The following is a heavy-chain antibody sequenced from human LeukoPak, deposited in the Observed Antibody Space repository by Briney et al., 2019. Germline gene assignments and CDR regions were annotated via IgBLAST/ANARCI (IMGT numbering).Heavy chain of an antibody. CDR3: VRATGSNTP. J-gene: IGHJ5*02. CDR2: INQDGSEK. Sequence: GGSLRLSCAASGFTFTSSAMSWVRQAPGKGLEWVANINQDGSEKYYVDSVKGRFTISRDNAKNSLYLQMNSLRAEDTAVYFCVRATGSNTPWGQGTLVTVSS. D-gene: IGHD1-1*01. CDR1: GFTFTSSA. V-gene: IGHV3-7*01.